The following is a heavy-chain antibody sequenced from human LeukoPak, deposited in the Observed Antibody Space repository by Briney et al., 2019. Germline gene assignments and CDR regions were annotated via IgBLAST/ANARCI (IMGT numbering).Heavy chain of an antibody. V-gene: IGHV1-3*01. CDR2: IDAGNGDT. CDR3: ARGSTSDWPLDH. CDR1: GYTFSEYA. Sequence: ASVKVPCKASGYTFSEYAMHWVRQAPGQGFEWMGWIDAGNGDTRYSQKFQGRVTVTRDTSASTAYIELRSLRSEDTAMYYCARGSTSDWPLDHWGQETLVTISS. D-gene: IGHD2-2*01. J-gene: IGHJ4*02.